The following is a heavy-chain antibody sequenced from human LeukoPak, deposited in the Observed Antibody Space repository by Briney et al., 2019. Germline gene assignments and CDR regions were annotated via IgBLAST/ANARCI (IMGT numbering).Heavy chain of an antibody. D-gene: IGHD1-14*01. CDR1: GFTFSSYW. J-gene: IGHJ4*02. Sequence: GGSLRLSCAATGFTFSSYWMHWVRQVPGKGLVWVARINPGGSSITCADSVKGRFTISRDNAKNTLYLQMDSLRAEDTGVYYCARSNQADDYWGQGTLVTVSS. CDR2: INPGGSSI. CDR3: ARSNQADDY. V-gene: IGHV3-74*01.